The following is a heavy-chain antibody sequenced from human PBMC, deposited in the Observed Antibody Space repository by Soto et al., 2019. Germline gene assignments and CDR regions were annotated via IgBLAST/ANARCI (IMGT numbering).Heavy chain of an antibody. J-gene: IGHJ3*02. V-gene: IGHV1-69*02. CDR2: IIPILGIA. CDR1: GGTFSSYT. D-gene: IGHD2-2*01. Sequence: GASVKVSCKASGGTFSSYTISWVRQAPGQGLEWMGRIIPILGIANYAQKFQGRVTITADKSTSTAYMELSSLRSEDTAVYYCARYCSSTSCYVGDDAFDIWGQGTMVTVSS. CDR3: ARYCSSTSCYVGDDAFDI.